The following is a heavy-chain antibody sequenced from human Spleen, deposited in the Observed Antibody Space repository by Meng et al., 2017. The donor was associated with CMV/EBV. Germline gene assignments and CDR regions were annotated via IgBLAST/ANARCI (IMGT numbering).Heavy chain of an antibody. Sequence: GESLKISCAASGFTFSNYAINWVRQAPGKGLEWVAVISYDGSNKYYADSVKGRFTISRDNSKNTLYLQMNSLRAEDTAVYYCASYDYGGIFGYYWGQGTLVTVSS. J-gene: IGHJ4*02. CDR3: ASYDYGGIFGYY. V-gene: IGHV3-30-3*01. CDR2: ISYDGSNK. CDR1: GFTFSNYA. D-gene: IGHD3-3*02.